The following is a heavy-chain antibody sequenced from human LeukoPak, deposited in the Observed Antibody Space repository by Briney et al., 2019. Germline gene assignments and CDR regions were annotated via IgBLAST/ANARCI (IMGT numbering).Heavy chain of an antibody. Sequence: GRSLRLSCAASGFTFSSYAMHWVRQAPGRGLEWVAVISYDGSNKYYADSVEGRFTISRDNSKNTLYLQMNSLRAEDTAVYYCARDPSSSSYYYHYYMDVWGKGTTVTVSS. D-gene: IGHD6-6*01. V-gene: IGHV3-30*01. CDR1: GFTFSSYA. CDR3: ARDPSSSSYYYHYYMDV. CDR2: ISYDGSNK. J-gene: IGHJ6*03.